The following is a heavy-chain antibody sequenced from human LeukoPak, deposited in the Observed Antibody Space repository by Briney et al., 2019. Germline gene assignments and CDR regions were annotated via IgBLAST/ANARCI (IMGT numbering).Heavy chain of an antibody. V-gene: IGHV3-66*02. CDR1: GFTVSSNY. J-gene: IGHJ6*03. D-gene: IGHD3-22*01. Sequence: PGGSLRLSCAASGFTVSSNYMSWVRQAPGEGLEWVTVIYSGGSTYYADSVKGRFTISRDNSKNTLYLQMNSLRAEDTAVYYCAREASGNYEPYYMDVWGKGTTVTVSS. CDR3: AREASGNYEPYYMDV. CDR2: IYSGGST.